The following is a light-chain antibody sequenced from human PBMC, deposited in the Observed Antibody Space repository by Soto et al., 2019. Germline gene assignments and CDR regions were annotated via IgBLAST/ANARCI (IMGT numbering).Light chain of an antibody. CDR2: GAS. J-gene: IGKJ1*01. V-gene: IGKV3-15*01. CDR1: QSFSSN. CDR3: QQYNNWPSWT. Sequence: EIVMTQSPATLSVSPGERATLSCRAIQSFSSNLAWYQQKPGQAPRLLIYGASTRATGIPARFSGSGSGTEFTLTISSLQSEDFAVYYCQQYNNWPSWTFGQGTKVEIK.